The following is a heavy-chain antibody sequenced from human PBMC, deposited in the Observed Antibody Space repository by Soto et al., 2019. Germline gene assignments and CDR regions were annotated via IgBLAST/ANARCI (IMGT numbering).Heavy chain of an antibody. CDR3: ARDGLGATGTFDY. D-gene: IGHD1-1*01. V-gene: IGHV4-39*07. CDR1: GGSISSSSYY. J-gene: IGHJ4*01. Sequence: SETLSITCTVSGGSISSSSYYWGWIRQPPGKGQEWIGSIYYSGSTYYNPSLKSRVTISVDTSKNQFSLKLSSVTAADTAVYYCARDGLGATGTFDYWGQGTLVTVSS. CDR2: IYYSGST.